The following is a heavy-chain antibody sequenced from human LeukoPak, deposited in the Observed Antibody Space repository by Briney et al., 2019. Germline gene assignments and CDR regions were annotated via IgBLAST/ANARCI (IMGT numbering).Heavy chain of an antibody. D-gene: IGHD2-2*01. CDR2: ISGSGGST. J-gene: IGHJ6*02. Sequence: GGSLRLSCAASGFTFSSYAMSWVRQAPGKGLEWVSAISGSGGSTYYADSVKGRFTISRDNSKNTLYLQMNSLRAEDTVVYYCAKDRDIVVVPAAPDGDGMDVWGQGTTVTVSS. V-gene: IGHV3-23*01. CDR1: GFTFSSYA. CDR3: AKDRDIVVVPAAPDGDGMDV.